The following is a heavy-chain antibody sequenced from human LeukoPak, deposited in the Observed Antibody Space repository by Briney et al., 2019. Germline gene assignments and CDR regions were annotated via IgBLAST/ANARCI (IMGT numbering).Heavy chain of an antibody. Sequence: GGSLRLSCAASGFSFSNYWMSWVRQAPGKGLEWVAHIGQDGSEYYYADSVKGRFTISRDNAKNSLYLQMDSLRTEDTALYYSARYSSPVASRFDIGGWGTLAIVS. CDR1: GFSFSNYW. V-gene: IGHV3-7*01. D-gene: IGHD5-12*01. CDR2: IGQDGSEY. J-gene: IGHJ4*02. CDR3: ARYSSPVASRFDI.